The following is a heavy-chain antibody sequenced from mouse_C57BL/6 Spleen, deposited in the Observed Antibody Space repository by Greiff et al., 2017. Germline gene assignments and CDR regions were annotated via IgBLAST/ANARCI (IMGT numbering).Heavy chain of an antibody. CDR1: GYTFTSYW. V-gene: IGHV1-69*01. CDR2: IDPSDSYT. D-gene: IGHD1-1*01. CDR3: ARKGGSSYAMDY. J-gene: IGHJ4*01. Sequence: QVQLQQPGAELVMPGASVKLSCKASGYTFTSYWMPWVQQRPGQGLEWIGEIDPSDSYTNYNHKFKGKSTLTVDKSSSTAYMQLSSLTSEDSAVYYCARKGGSSYAMDYWGQGTSVTVSS.